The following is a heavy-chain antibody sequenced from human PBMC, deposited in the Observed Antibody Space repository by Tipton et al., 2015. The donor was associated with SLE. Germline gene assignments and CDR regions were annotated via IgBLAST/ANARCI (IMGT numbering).Heavy chain of an antibody. D-gene: IGHD1-26*01. J-gene: IGHJ6*03. CDR3: AREDGRGNYYYHMDV. CDR2: IKQDGSGK. V-gene: IGHV3-7*01. Sequence: SLRLSCAASGLLFSSHYMSWVRQAPGKGLEWVANIKQDGSGKYYVDSVKGRFTISRDNAKNSLYLQMNSLRAEDTAVYYCAREDGRGNYYYHMDVWGKGTTVTVSS. CDR1: GLLFSSHY.